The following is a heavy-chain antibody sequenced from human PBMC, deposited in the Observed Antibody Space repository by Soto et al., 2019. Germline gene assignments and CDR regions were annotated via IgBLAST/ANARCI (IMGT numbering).Heavy chain of an antibody. J-gene: IGHJ4*02. CDR3: AKAIWYRGNYYFDY. V-gene: IGHV6-1*01. CDR1: GDSVSSNHAT. D-gene: IGHD1-26*01. CDR2: TYYRSKLYY. Sequence: SQTLSLTCAISGDSVSSNHATWDWIRQSPSRCLEWLGRTYYRSKLYYDYALSVKSRITINPDTSNNQLSLQLNSVTPDDTSVYYCAKAIWYRGNYYFDYWGQGTLVTVSS.